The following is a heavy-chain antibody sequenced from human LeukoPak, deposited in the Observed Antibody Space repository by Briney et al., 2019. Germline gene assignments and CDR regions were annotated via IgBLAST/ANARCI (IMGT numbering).Heavy chain of an antibody. CDR3: AKDTYNSGWYYFDY. V-gene: IGHV3-23*01. D-gene: IGHD6-19*01. J-gene: IGHJ4*02. CDR2: ISGSGGST. Sequence: PGGSLRLSCAASGFTFASYGMAWVRQAPGKGLEWVSAISGSGGSTYYADSVKGRFTISRDNSKNTVHLQMNSLRAEDTAVYYCAKDTYNSGWYYFDYWGQGTLVTVSS. CDR1: GFTFASYG.